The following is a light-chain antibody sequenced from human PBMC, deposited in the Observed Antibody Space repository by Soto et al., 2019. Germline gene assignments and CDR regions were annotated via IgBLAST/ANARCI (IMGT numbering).Light chain of an antibody. CDR3: GAWDHSLNVGV. CDR2: DKN. Sequence: QSVLTQPPSVSAAPGQKVIISCSGSSSNIGSNYVSWYQQLPGTAPKLLIYDKNERPSGIPDRFSASKSGTSATLGLTGLQTGDEADYYCGAWDHSLNVGVFGGGTKVTVL. J-gene: IGLJ3*02. V-gene: IGLV1-51*01. CDR1: SSNIGSNY.